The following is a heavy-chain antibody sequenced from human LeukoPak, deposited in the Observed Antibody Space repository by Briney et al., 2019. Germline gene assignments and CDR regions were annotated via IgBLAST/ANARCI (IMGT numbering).Heavy chain of an antibody. D-gene: IGHD6-19*01. Sequence: SETLSLTCTVSRGSISSTYYYWGWIRQPPGKGLEWIGSIFHSGSTYYNPSLRSRVTISVDTSKNQFSLQLTSVTATDTGIYYCARGLLDTRGWYHFDDWGQGALVTVSS. CDR1: RGSISSTYYY. V-gene: IGHV4-39*01. J-gene: IGHJ4*02. CDR3: ARGLLDTRGWYHFDD. CDR2: IFHSGST.